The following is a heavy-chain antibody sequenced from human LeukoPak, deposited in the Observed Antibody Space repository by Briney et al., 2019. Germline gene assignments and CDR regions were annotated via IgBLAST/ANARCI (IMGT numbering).Heavy chain of an antibody. D-gene: IGHD3-10*02. CDR2: ISAYNGNT. V-gene: IGHV1-18*01. CDR1: GYTFTSYG. J-gene: IGHJ5*02. Sequence: ASVKVSCKASGYTFTSYGISWVRQAPGQGLEWMGWISAYNGNTNYAQKFQGRVTMTRDTPTSTAYMELTRLRSDDTAVYYCASVRGFSTWFDPWGQGTLVTVSS. CDR3: ASVRGFSTWFDP.